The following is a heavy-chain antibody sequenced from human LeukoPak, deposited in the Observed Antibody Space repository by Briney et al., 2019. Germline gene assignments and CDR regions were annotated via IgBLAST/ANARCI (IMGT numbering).Heavy chain of an antibody. CDR2: IYHSGST. D-gene: IGHD3-10*01. CDR3: ARDITMVRGVIIPRWFDP. Sequence: PSETLSLTCAVSNYSISSGYYWGWLRQPPGKGLEWIGSIYHSGSTYYNPSLKSRVTISVDTSKNQFSLKLSSVTAADTAVYYCARDITMVRGVIIPRWFDPWGQGTLVTVSS. V-gene: IGHV4-38-2*02. CDR1: NYSISSGYY. J-gene: IGHJ5*02.